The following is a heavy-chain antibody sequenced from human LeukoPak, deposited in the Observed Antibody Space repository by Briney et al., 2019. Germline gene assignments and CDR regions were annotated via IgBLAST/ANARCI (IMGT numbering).Heavy chain of an antibody. CDR2: IYYSGST. D-gene: IGHD6-19*01. Sequence: PSETLSLTCTVSGGSISSYYWSWIRQPPGKGLEWTGYIYYSGSTNYNPSLKSRVTISVDTSKNQFSLKLSSVTAADTAVYYCARSYSSGWYYAFDIWGQGTMATVSS. CDR1: GGSISSYY. CDR3: ARSYSSGWYYAFDI. V-gene: IGHV4-59*01. J-gene: IGHJ3*02.